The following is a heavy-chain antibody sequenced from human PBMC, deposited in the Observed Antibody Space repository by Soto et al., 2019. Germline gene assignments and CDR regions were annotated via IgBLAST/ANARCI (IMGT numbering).Heavy chain of an antibody. D-gene: IGHD3-9*01. J-gene: IGHJ4*01. Sequence: ASVKVSCKASGYRFKIYGIGWGRQAPGRGPEWVGLIKVDNGDTKYAEKLQGRVTLTTDTSTDTAYMELRNLRSDDTAFYYCARSRYYFDYWGHGTLVTVS. CDR1: GYRFKIYG. CDR3: ARSRYYFDY. CDR2: IKVDNGDT. V-gene: IGHV1-18*01.